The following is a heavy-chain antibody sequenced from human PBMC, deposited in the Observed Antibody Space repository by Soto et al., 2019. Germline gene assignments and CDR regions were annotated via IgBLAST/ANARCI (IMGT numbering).Heavy chain of an antibody. CDR2: ISSGGST. Sequence: PGGSLRLSCAASGFTVSNLYMTWVRQAPGKGLQWVAVISSGGSTYYADSVKGRFTISRDNSKNTLYLEMNSLRAEDTAVYYCARDTLAGAYDFLNGGQENLVTISS. D-gene: IGHD3-9*01. CDR1: GFTVSNLY. V-gene: IGHV3-66*01. J-gene: IGHJ4*02. CDR3: ARDTLAGAYDFLN.